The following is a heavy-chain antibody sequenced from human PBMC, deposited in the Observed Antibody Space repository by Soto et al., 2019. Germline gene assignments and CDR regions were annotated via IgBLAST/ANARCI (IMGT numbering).Heavy chain of an antibody. V-gene: IGHV1-69*02. D-gene: IGHD2-15*01. CDR2: IIPVLGVE. J-gene: IGHJ6*02. CDR3: AKSPNPGSATPSYYGRAV. Sequence: SVKVSCKASGGSFSSYIVSWVRQAPGQGLEWMGRIIPVLGVEYYAQKFQGRVPITADKPTSTAYMELSSLRSEDTAVYYFAKSPNPGSATPSYYGRAVWGLGTTVTVSS. CDR1: GGSFSSYI.